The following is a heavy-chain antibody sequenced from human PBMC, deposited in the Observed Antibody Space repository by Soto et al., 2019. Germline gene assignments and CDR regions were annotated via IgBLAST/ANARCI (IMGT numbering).Heavy chain of an antibody. V-gene: IGHV3-15*01. Sequence: EVQLVESGGGLVKPGGSLRLSCAASGFTFSNAWMSWVRQAPGKGLEWVGRIKSKTDGGTTDYAAPVKGRFTISRDDSKNTLYLQMNSLKTEDTAVYYCTTEELWFGELWEYFDYWGQGTLVTVSS. CDR2: IKSKTDGGTT. CDR1: GFTFSNAW. J-gene: IGHJ4*02. D-gene: IGHD3-10*01. CDR3: TTEELWFGELWEYFDY.